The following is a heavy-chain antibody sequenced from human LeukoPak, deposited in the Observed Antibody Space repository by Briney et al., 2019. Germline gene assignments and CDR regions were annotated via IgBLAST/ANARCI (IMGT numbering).Heavy chain of an antibody. CDR2: IKEDGGEK. CDR1: GFTFSNYR. CDR3: AKAEGDGYNSNFDY. J-gene: IGHJ4*02. D-gene: IGHD5-24*01. V-gene: IGHV3-7*01. Sequence: GGSLRLSCAASGFTFSNYRMTWVRQAPGKGLEWVANIKEDGGEKYYVDSVKGRFTMSRDNAKNSLYLQMNSLRAEDTAVYYCAKAEGDGYNSNFDYWGQGTLVTVSS.